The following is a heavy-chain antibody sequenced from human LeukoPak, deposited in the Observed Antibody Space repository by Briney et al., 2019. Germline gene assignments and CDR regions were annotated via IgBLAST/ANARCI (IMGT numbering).Heavy chain of an antibody. J-gene: IGHJ6*03. CDR1: GGSISSYY. CDR2: IHYSGST. V-gene: IGHV4-59*01. CDR3: ARTTEGYAGGPGYSYYYYMDV. Sequence: SETLSLTWTVSGGSISSYYWSWIRQPPGKGLKWIGYIHYSGSTHYNPSLKSRVTISVDTSKNQVSLKLRSVTAADTAVYYCARTTEGYAGGPGYSYYYYMDVWGKGTTVTISS. D-gene: IGHD5-12*01.